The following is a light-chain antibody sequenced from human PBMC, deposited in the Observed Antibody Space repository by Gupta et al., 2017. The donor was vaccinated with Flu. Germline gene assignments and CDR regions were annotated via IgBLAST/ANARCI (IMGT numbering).Light chain of an antibody. CDR1: QGVSTD. V-gene: IGKV3-11*01. J-gene: IGKJ4*01. CDR2: DAS. CDR3: QQRTNWPPT. Sequence: GERATLSCRASQGVSTDLLWYQHKPGQAPRLLINDASNRATGIPARFSGDGYGTDFTLTISSLEPEDSAVYYCQQRTNWPPTFGGGTKVEIK.